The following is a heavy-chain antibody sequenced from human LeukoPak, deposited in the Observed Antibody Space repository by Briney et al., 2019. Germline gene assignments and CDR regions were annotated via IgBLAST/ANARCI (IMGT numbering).Heavy chain of an antibody. D-gene: IGHD3-22*01. Sequence: PGGSLRLSCAASGFTFSSYGMHWVRQAPGKGLEWVAFIRYDGSNKYYADSVKGRFTISRDNSKNTLYLQMNSLRAEDTAVYYCARFGQWEDYYDSSGYIGGPWYFDYWGQGTLVTVSS. CDR3: ARFGQWEDYYDSSGYIGGPWYFDY. CDR1: GFTFSSYG. CDR2: IRYDGSNK. J-gene: IGHJ4*02. V-gene: IGHV3-30*02.